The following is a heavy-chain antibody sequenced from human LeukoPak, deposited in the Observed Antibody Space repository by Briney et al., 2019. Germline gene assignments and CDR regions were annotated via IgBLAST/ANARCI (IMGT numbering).Heavy chain of an antibody. CDR2: ISGSGGST. Sequence: PGGTLRLSCAASGFTFSSYGMSWVRQAPGKGLEWVSAISGSGGSTYYADSVKGRFTISRDNSKNTLYLQMNSLRAEDTAVYYCARGSSSGYYHDSFDIWGQGTMVTVSS. V-gene: IGHV3-23*01. CDR3: ARGSSSGYYHDSFDI. CDR1: GFTFSSYG. D-gene: IGHD3-22*01. J-gene: IGHJ3*02.